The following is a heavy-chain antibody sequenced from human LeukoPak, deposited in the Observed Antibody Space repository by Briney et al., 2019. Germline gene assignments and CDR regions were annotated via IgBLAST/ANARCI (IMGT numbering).Heavy chain of an antibody. Sequence: SETLSLTCTVSGGSISSYYWSWIRQPPGKGLEWIGYIYYSGSTNYNPSLKSRVTISVDTSKNQFSLKLSSVTAADTAVYYCAREETYDYVWGSYRPEVAFDIWGQGTMVTVSS. CDR2: IYYSGST. J-gene: IGHJ3*02. V-gene: IGHV4-59*01. D-gene: IGHD3-16*02. CDR3: AREETYDYVWGSYRPEVAFDI. CDR1: GGSISSYY.